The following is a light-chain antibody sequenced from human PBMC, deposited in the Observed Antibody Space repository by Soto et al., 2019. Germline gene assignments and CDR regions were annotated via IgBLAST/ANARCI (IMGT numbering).Light chain of an antibody. CDR3: QQYGSSQFT. CDR2: DTS. Sequence: EIVLMQSPGTLSLSPGEGATLSCRASQSVNSNYLAWYQQKPGQAPTVLIFDTSRRATGVPDRLSGSGSGTDFTLTISRLEPEDIAVYYCQQYGSSQFTFGPWTKMNI. CDR1: QSVNSNY. J-gene: IGKJ3*01. V-gene: IGKV3-20*01.